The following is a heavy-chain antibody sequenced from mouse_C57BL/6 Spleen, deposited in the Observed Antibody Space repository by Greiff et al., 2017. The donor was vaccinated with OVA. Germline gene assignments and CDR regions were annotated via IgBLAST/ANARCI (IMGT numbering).Heavy chain of an antibody. V-gene: IGHV1-80*01. Sequence: VQVVESGAELVKPGASVKISCKASGYAFSSYWMNWVKQRPGKGLEWIGQIYPGDGDTNYNGKFKGKATLTADKSSSTAYMQLSSLTSEDSAVYFCARRSPGSSYPSYWYFDVWGTGTTVTVSS. CDR3: ARRSPGSSYPSYWYFDV. CDR2: IYPGDGDT. CDR1: GYAFSSYW. D-gene: IGHD1-1*01. J-gene: IGHJ1*03.